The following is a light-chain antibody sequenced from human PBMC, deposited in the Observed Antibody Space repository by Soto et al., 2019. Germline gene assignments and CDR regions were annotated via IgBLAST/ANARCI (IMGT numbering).Light chain of an antibody. CDR3: QQCDSSPRT. V-gene: IGKV1-39*01. CDR1: QRISTY. CDR2: AAS. Sequence: DIQMTQSPSTLSAGVGDRVTITCRASQRISTYLNWYQQKPGKAPPLLIYAASSLQSGVPSRFSGGGSGTDFTLTINTLQPEDFATHFCQQCDSSPRTFGQGTKVEIK. J-gene: IGKJ1*01.